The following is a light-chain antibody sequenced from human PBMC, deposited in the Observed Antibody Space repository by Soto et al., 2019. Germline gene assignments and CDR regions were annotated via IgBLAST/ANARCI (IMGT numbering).Light chain of an antibody. CDR2: AAS. J-gene: IGKJ4*01. V-gene: IGKV1-9*01. CDR3: QHLNSYPLT. CDR1: QGISSY. Sequence: IQLTQSPSSLSASVGDRVTITCRASQGISSYLAWYQQKPGKAPKLLIYAASTLQSGVPSRFSGSGSGTDFTLTISSLQPEAFVTYYCQHLNSYPLTFGGGTKVDIK.